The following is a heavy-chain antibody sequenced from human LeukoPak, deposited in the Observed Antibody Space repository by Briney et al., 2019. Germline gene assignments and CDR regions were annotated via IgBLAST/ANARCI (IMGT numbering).Heavy chain of an antibody. CDR1: GGSFSGYY. CDR3: ARELRGYSYGSVDY. CDR2: INHSGST. D-gene: IGHD5-18*01. V-gene: IGHV4-34*01. Sequence: ETSETLSLTCAVYGGSFSGYYWSWIRQPPGKGLEWIGEINHSGSTNYNPSLKSRVTISVDTSKNQFSLKLSSVTAADTAVHYCARELRGYSYGSVDYWGQGTLVTVSS. J-gene: IGHJ4*02.